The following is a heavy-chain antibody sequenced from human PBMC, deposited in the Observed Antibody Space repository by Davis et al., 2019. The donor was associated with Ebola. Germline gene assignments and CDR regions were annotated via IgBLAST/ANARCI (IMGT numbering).Heavy chain of an antibody. J-gene: IGHJ4*02. Sequence: PGGSLRLSCAASGFTFSSYAMSWVRQAPGKGLEWVSAISGSGGSTYYADSVKGRFTISRDNSKNTLYLQMNSLRDEDTAVYYCASRGALGGDGDDYWGQGTLVTVSS. CDR3: ASRGALGGDGDDY. CDR1: GFTFSSYA. D-gene: IGHD3-16*01. V-gene: IGHV3-23*01. CDR2: ISGSGGST.